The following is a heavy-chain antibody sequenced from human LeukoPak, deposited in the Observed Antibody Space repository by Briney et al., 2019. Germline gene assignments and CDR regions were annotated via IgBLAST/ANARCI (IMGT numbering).Heavy chain of an antibody. CDR2: INHSGST. CDR3: ARSWRSRGPLDY. V-gene: IGHV4-34*01. CDR1: GGSFSGYY. J-gene: IGHJ4*02. D-gene: IGHD3-10*01. Sequence: SETLSLTCAVYGGSFSGYYWNWIRQPPGEGLEWIGEINHSGSTNYNPSLKSRVTISVDTSKNQFSLNLNSVTAADTAVYYCARSWRSRGPLDYWGQGTLVTVSS.